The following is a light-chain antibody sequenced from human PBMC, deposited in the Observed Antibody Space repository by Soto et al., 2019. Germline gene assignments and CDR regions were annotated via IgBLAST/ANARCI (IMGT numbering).Light chain of an antibody. CDR3: QQYYSYPLIT. J-gene: IGKJ5*01. Sequence: AIRMTQSPSSLSASTGDRVTITCRASQGISSYLAWYQQKPGKAPKLLIYAASTLQSGVPSRFSGSGSGTDFTLTLSCLQSEDFATYYCQQYYSYPLITFGQGTRLEIK. V-gene: IGKV1-8*01. CDR1: QGISSY. CDR2: AAS.